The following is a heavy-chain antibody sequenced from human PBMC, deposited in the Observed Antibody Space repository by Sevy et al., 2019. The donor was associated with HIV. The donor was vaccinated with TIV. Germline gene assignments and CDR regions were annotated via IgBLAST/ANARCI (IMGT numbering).Heavy chain of an antibody. Sequence: GGSLRLSCAASGFTFSNAWMSWVRQAPGKGLEWVGRIKSKTDGGTTDYAAPVKGRFTNSRDDSKNTLYLQMNSLKTEDTAVYYCTTYSNYTLYYYYGMDVWGQGTTVTVSS. V-gene: IGHV3-15*01. CDR1: GFTFSNAW. J-gene: IGHJ6*02. D-gene: IGHD4-4*01. CDR3: TTYSNYTLYYYYGMDV. CDR2: IKSKTDGGTT.